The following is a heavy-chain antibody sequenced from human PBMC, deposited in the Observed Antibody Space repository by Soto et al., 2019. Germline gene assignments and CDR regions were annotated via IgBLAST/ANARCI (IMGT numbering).Heavy chain of an antibody. CDR1: GGSNSSGGYY. D-gene: IGHD6-13*01. Sequence: PSETPSPTCPVCGGSNSSGGYYWGLIPQHPGKGLEWIGNIYYSGRTYYNPSLKSRVTISVDTSKNQFSLKVSSVTGADTAVYYCARVFPDSSSFFDPWGQGTLVTVS. CDR2: IYYSGRT. J-gene: IGHJ5*02. V-gene: IGHV4-31*03. CDR3: ARVFPDSSSFFDP.